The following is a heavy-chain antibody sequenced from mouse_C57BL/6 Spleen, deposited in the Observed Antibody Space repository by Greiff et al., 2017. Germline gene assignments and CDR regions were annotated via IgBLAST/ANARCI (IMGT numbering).Heavy chain of an antibody. Sequence: LVESGAELVRPGASVTLSCKASGYTFTDYEMHWVKQTPVHGLEWIGAIDPETGGTAYNQKFKGKAILTADKSSSTAYMELRSLTSEDSAVYYCTRPNYGSSDWGQGTTLTVSS. V-gene: IGHV1-15*01. J-gene: IGHJ2*01. CDR1: GYTFTDYE. CDR3: TRPNYGSSD. CDR2: IDPETGGT. D-gene: IGHD1-1*01.